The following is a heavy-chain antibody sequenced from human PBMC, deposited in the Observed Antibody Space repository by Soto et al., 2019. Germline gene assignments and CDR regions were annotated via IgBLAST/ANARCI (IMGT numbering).Heavy chain of an antibody. Sequence: PGGSLRLSCAAPGFTFSSYAMHWVRQAPGKGLEWVAVISYDGSNKYYADSVKGRFTISRDNSKNTLYLQMNSLRAEDTAVYYCAKSGYSISKGSFGGGFDYWGQGTLVTVSS. J-gene: IGHJ4*02. CDR1: GFTFSSYA. CDR3: AKSGYSISKGSFGGGFDY. CDR2: ISYDGSNK. D-gene: IGHD6-13*01. V-gene: IGHV3-30-3*02.